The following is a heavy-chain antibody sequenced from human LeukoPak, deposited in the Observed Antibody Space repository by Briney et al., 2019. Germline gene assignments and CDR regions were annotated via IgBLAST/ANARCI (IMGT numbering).Heavy chain of an antibody. Sequence: GGSLRLSCAASGFTFSSYGMHWVRQAPGKGLEWVAFIRYDGSNKYYADSVKGRFTISRDNSKNTLYLQMNSLRAEDTAVYYCAKPWSRAVTTLNWFDPWGKGTLVTVSS. CDR2: IRYDGSNK. D-gene: IGHD4-17*01. CDR3: AKPWSRAVTTLNWFDP. V-gene: IGHV3-30*02. CDR1: GFTFSSYG. J-gene: IGHJ5*02.